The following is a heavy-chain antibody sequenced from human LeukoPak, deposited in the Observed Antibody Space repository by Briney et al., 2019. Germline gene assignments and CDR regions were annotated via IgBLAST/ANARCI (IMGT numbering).Heavy chain of an antibody. CDR1: GFTFSSYA. CDR2: ISGSGGST. J-gene: IGHJ6*02. Sequence: PGGSLRLSCAASGFTFSSYAMSWVRQAPGKGLEWVSGISGSGGSTYYADSVKGRFTISRDNAKNSLYLQMNSLRAEDTAVYYCARDSSGDSSGYLYYYYYYGMDVWGQGATVTVSS. CDR3: ARDSSGDSSGYLYYYYYYGMDV. D-gene: IGHD3-22*01. V-gene: IGHV3-23*01.